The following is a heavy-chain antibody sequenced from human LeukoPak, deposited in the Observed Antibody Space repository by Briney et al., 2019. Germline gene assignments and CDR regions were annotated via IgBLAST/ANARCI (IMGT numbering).Heavy chain of an antibody. V-gene: IGHV1-2*02. CDR2: INPNSGGT. CDR1: GCTFTGYY. J-gene: IGHJ5*02. D-gene: IGHD4-23*01. Sequence: ASVKVSCKASGCTFTGYYMHWVRQAPGQGLEWMGWINPNSGGTNYAQKFQGRVTMTRDTSISTAYMELSRLRSDDTAVYYCARERAGYGGLDPWGQGTLVTVSS. CDR3: ARERAGYGGLDP.